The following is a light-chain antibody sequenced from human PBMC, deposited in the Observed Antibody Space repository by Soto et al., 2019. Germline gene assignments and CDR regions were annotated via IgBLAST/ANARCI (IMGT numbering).Light chain of an antibody. Sequence: QSVLTQPPSVSGAPGQRVTISCTRSTSNIGAGYDVHWYQQLPGTPPKLLIYGNNNRPSGVPDRFSGSKSGTSASLAISGLQSEDESGYYCASWDDSLNGVVFGGGTKLTVL. CDR2: GNN. J-gene: IGLJ2*01. CDR3: ASWDDSLNGVV. CDR1: TSNIGAGYD. V-gene: IGLV1-40*01.